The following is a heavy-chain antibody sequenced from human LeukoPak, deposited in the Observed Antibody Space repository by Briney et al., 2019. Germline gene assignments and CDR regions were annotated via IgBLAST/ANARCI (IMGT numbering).Heavy chain of an antibody. CDR2: ITNSSSTI. V-gene: IGHV3-48*04. D-gene: IGHD5-18*01. Sequence: LRLSRASSGSTFSNDSMNLVREAPEKRLEWVSYITNSSSTIYSPDSVDGRFTISRDTAKTSLYLQMNSRRADETAVYYGARGWGYSYDNWGQGTLVPVPS. J-gene: IGHJ4*02. CDR3: ARGWGYSYDN. CDR1: GSTFSNDS.